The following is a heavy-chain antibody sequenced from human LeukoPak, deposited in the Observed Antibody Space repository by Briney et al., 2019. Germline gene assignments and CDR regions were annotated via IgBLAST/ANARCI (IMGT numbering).Heavy chain of an antibody. CDR2: IYYSGST. CDR3: ARGWSDNWNDGSLYDY. D-gene: IGHD1-20*01. Sequence: SETLSLTCTVSGGSIRSYYWSWIRQPPGKGLEWIWYIYYSGSTNYNPSLKSRVTISVDTSKNQFSLKLSSVTAADTAVYYCARGWSDNWNDGSLYDYWGQGTLVTVSS. J-gene: IGHJ4*02. V-gene: IGHV4-59*01. CDR1: GGSIRSYY.